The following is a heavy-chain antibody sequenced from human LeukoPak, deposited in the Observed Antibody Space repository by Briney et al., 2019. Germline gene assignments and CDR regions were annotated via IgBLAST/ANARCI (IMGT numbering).Heavy chain of an antibody. D-gene: IGHD3-3*01. CDR3: AKDLGFWSGYYTFDY. CDR1: GFTFSSFA. CDR2: ISGSGGGT. Sequence: GRSLGLSCAASGFTFSSFAMTWVRQAPGKGLEWVSAISGSGGGTYYADSVKGRFTISRDNSKNTLYLQMNSLRAEDSAVYYCAKDLGFWSGYYTFDYWGQGTLVTVSS. V-gene: IGHV3-23*01. J-gene: IGHJ4*02.